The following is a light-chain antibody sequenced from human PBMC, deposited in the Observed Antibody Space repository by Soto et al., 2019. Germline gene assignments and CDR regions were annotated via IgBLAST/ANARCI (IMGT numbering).Light chain of an antibody. V-gene: IGKV3-11*01. CDR2: DAT. CDR3: QQYYNTPLT. CDR1: QSVGSN. J-gene: IGKJ4*01. Sequence: VVLTQSPATLSLSLGESAALSCRASQSVGSNLAWYQQKRGQAPRLLIYDATERATGIPARFTGSRSGTDFTLSISSLEPDDFAVYYCQQYYNTPLTFGGGTKVEIK.